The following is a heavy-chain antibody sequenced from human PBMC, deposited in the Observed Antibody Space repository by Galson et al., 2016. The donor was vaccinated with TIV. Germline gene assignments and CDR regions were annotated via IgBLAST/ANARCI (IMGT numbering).Heavy chain of an antibody. Sequence: SLRLSCASSQFIFSDYEMNWVCQAPGKGLEWISYITSSGDTKHYADSVTGRFTISRDNAKNSLFLQMNSLRVEDTAIYYCVRGGTYYYDRSGYSDSFNIWGQGTLVTVSS. J-gene: IGHJ3*02. V-gene: IGHV3-48*03. D-gene: IGHD3-22*01. CDR3: VRGGTYYYDRSGYSDSFNI. CDR1: QFIFSDYE. CDR2: ITSSGDTK.